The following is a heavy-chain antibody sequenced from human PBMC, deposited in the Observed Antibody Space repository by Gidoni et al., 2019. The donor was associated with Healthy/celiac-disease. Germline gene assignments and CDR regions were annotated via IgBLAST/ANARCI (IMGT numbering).Heavy chain of an antibody. V-gene: IGHV3-64D*06. CDR3: VKERDGTFNY. J-gene: IGHJ4*02. CDR2: ISSDGGST. Sequence: VQLVESGGGLVQPGRSLRLSCSASGFTFSSYAMHWVRQAPGKGLKYVSAISSDGGSTYYADSVKGRFTISRDNSKNTLYLQMSSLRAEDTAVYYCVKERDGTFNYWGQGTLVTVSS. CDR1: GFTFSSYA.